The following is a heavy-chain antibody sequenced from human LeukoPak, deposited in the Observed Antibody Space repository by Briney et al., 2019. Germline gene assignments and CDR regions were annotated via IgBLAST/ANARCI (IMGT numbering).Heavy chain of an antibody. D-gene: IGHD2-8*01. CDR2: IRSKANSYAT. CDR1: GFTFSGSA. CDR3: TRRPADFHCTNGVCYRRVEGYYMDV. Sequence: GGSLRLSCAASGFTFSGSAMHWVRQASGKGLEWVGRIRSKANSYATAYAASVKGMFTISRDDSKNTAYLQMNSLKTEDTAVYYCTRRPADFHCTNGVCYRRVEGYYMDVWGKGTTVTVSS. J-gene: IGHJ6*03. V-gene: IGHV3-73*01.